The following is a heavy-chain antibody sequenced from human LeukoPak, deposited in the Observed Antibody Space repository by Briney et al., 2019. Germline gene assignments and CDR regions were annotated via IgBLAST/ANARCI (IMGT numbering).Heavy chain of an antibody. D-gene: IGHD3-22*01. J-gene: IGHJ4*02. Sequence: SETLSLTCAVYGGSFSGYYWSWIRQPPGKGLEWIGEINHSGSTNYNPSLKSRVTISVDTSKNQFSLKLSSVTAADTAVYYCAKGALGYYDSSGYYRDYWGQGTLVTVSS. V-gene: IGHV4-34*01. CDR2: INHSGST. CDR3: AKGALGYYDSSGYYRDY. CDR1: GGSFSGYY.